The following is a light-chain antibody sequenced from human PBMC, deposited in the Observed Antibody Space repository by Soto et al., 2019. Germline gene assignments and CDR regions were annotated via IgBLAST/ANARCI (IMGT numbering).Light chain of an antibody. CDR3: QQYGSSLYT. Sequence: EIVLTQSPGTLSLSPGERVILSCRASQSIASTYLTWYQQKPGQAPRLLIYGASRRATGIPDRFSGSGSGTDFSLTISRLEPEDFAVYYCQQYGSSLYTFGQGTKVDIK. CDR2: GAS. CDR1: QSIASTY. J-gene: IGKJ2*01. V-gene: IGKV3-20*01.